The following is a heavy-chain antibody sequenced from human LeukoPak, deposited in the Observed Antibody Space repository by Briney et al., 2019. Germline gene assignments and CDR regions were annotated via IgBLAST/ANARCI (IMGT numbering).Heavy chain of an antibody. J-gene: IGHJ4*02. CDR2: ISGSGGST. D-gene: IGHD1-26*01. Sequence: GGSLRLSCAASGFTLSSYAMSWVRQAPGKGLEWVSAISGSGGSTYYVDSVKGRFTISIDNSKNTLYLQMNSLRAEDTAVYYCATQSGSSSANWGQGTLVTVSS. V-gene: IGHV3-23*01. CDR3: ATQSGSSSAN. CDR1: GFTLSSYA.